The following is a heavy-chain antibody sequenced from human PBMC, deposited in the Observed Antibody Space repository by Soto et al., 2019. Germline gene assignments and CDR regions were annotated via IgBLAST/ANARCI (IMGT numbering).Heavy chain of an antibody. V-gene: IGHV1-8*01. Sequence: QVQLVQSGAEVKKPGASVKVSCKASGYTFTSFDIHWVRQATGQGLEWMGWMNPNSGTTNYALKFQDRVTMTRNTSISTAYMEVSSLRSEDTAVYYCARPYYSGWFLFTSWGQGTVVTVSS. CDR1: GYTFTSFD. CDR2: MNPNSGTT. CDR3: ARPYYSGWFLFTS. D-gene: IGHD6-19*01. J-gene: IGHJ5*02.